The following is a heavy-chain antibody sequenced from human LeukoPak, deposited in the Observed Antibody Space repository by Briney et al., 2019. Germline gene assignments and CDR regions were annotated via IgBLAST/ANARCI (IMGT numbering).Heavy chain of an antibody. CDR3: AIDTGSGWYNY. CDR1: GFTLSSYS. J-gene: IGHJ4*02. D-gene: IGHD6-19*01. V-gene: IGHV3-21*01. Sequence: RGSLRLSCAASGFTLSSYSMNWVRPAPGKRLEWVSSISSSSSYIYYADSVKGRFTISRDNAKNSPYLQMNSLRVEDTAVYYCAIDTGSGWYNYWGQGTLVTVSS. CDR2: ISSSSSYI.